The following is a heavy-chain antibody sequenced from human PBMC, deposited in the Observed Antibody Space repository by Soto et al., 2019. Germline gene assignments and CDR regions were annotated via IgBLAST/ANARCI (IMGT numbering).Heavy chain of an antibody. V-gene: IGHV4-31*03. Sequence: SETLSLTCTVSGGSISSGGYYWSWIRQHPGKGLEWIGYIYYSGSTYYNPSLKSRVTISVDTSKNQFSLKLSSVTAADTAVYYCATADGTYYSDRSALPRGGFDSWGPGTLVTVYS. CDR1: GGSISSGGYY. D-gene: IGHD3-22*01. J-gene: IGHJ4*02. CDR2: IYYSGST. CDR3: ATADGTYYSDRSALPRGGFDS.